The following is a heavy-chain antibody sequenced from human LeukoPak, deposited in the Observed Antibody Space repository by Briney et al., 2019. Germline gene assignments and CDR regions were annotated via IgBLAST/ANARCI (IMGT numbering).Heavy chain of an antibody. CDR3: ARHGGRYNWSPSE. D-gene: IGHD1-20*01. V-gene: IGHV4-34*01. J-gene: IGHJ4*02. CDR2: INHSGST. Sequence: PSETLSLTCTVYSESFSGYYWTWIRQPPGKGLEWIGEINHSGSTNYNPSLKSRVTISIDTSKNQFSLKLTSVIAADTAVYYCARHGGRYNWSPSEWGQGTLVTVSS. CDR1: SESFSGYY.